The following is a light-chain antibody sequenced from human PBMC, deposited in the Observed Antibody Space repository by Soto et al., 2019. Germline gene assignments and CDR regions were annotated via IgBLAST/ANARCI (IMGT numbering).Light chain of an antibody. CDR1: QSVSSSY. CDR2: GAS. Sequence: EIVLTQSPGTLSLSPGERATLSCRASQSVSSSYLAWYQQKPGQAPRLPIYGASSGAAGIPDRFTGSGSGTDFTLTISRLEPEDFAVYYCQLYGSSSWTFGQGTKVDIK. V-gene: IGKV3-20*01. CDR3: QLYGSSSWT. J-gene: IGKJ1*01.